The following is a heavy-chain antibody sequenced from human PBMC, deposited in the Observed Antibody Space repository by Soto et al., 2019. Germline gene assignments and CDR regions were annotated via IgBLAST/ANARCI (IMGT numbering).Heavy chain of an antibody. CDR3: ARRRGYSYDFDY. V-gene: IGHV5-10-1*01. CDR1: GYTFTNNW. CDR2: IDPSDSRT. Sequence: GEPLKISCNASGYTFTNNWISWVRQKPGQGLEWMGRIDPSDSRTKYNPSFEGHVTISIDKSINTAFLQWSSLRASDTAVYFCARRRGYSYDFDYWGQGTLVTVS. D-gene: IGHD5-18*01. J-gene: IGHJ4*02.